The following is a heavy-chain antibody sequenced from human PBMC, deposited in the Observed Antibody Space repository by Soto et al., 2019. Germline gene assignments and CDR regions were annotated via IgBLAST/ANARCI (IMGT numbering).Heavy chain of an antibody. CDR3: ARARGELVGATPYWFDP. Sequence: QVQLVQSGAEVQKPGSSVKVSCKASGGTFSSYAISWVRQAPGQGLEWMGGIIPIFGTANYAQKFQGRVTITADESTSTADMELSSLRTEDTAVYYCARARGELVGATPYWFDPGGQGTLVTVSS. D-gene: IGHD1-26*01. CDR1: GGTFSSYA. J-gene: IGHJ5*02. CDR2: IIPIFGTA. V-gene: IGHV1-69*01.